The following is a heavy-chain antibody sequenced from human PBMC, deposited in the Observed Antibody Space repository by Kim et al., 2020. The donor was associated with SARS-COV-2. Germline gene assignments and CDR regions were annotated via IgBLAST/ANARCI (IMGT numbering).Heavy chain of an antibody. Sequence: SETLSLTCAVYGGSFSGYYWSWIRQPPGKGLEWIGEINHSGSTNYNPSLKSRVTISVDTSKNQFSLKLSSVTAADTAVYYCARGRGSSSWYGYWGQGTLVTVSS. CDR2: INHSGST. J-gene: IGHJ4*02. V-gene: IGHV4-34*01. CDR3: ARGRGSSSWYGY. D-gene: IGHD6-13*01. CDR1: GGSFSGYY.